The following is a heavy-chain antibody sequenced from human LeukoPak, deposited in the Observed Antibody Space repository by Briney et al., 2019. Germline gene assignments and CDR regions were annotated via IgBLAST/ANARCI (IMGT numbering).Heavy chain of an antibody. CDR2: IIPILGIA. CDR1: GGTFSSYT. V-gene: IGHV1-69*04. Sequence: GSSVKVSCKASGGTFSSYTISWVRQAPGQGLEWMGRIIPILGIANYAQKFQGRVTITADKSTSTAYMELRSLRSDDTAVYYCARDYSGYYYFDYWGQGTLVTVSS. CDR3: ARDYSGYYYFDY. D-gene: IGHD3-22*01. J-gene: IGHJ4*02.